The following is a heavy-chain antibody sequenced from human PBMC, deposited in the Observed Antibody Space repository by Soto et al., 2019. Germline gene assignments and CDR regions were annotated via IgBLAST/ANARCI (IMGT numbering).Heavy chain of an antibody. V-gene: IGHV1-8*01. CDR1: GYTFTSYD. Sequence: GASVKVSCKASGYTFTSYDINWVRQATGQGLEWMGWMNPNSGNTGYAQKFQGRVTMTRNTSISTAYMELSSLRSEDTAVYYCARGHSSGWYAQYYYYGMDVWGQGTTVTVSS. J-gene: IGHJ6*02. D-gene: IGHD6-19*01. CDR3: ARGHSSGWYAQYYYYGMDV. CDR2: MNPNSGNT.